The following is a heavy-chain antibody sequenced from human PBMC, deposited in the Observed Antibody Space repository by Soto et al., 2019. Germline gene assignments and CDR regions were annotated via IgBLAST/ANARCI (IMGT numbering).Heavy chain of an antibody. D-gene: IGHD3-10*01. V-gene: IGHV1-69*01. CDR3: ARDYYGSGSYYGAYYGMDV. J-gene: IGHJ6*02. Sequence: QVQLVQSGAEVKKPGSSVKVSCKASGGTFSSYAISWVRQAPGQGLEWMGGIIPIFGTANYAQKFQGRVTITADESTSTAYMELSSLRCEDTAVYYCARDYYGSGSYYGAYYGMDVWGQGTTVTVSS. CDR1: GGTFSSYA. CDR2: IIPIFGTA.